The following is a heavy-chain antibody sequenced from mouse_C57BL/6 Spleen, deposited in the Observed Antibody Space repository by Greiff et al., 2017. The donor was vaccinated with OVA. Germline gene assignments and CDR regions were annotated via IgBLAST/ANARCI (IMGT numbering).Heavy chain of an antibody. CDR3: TRDAQVGAMDY. V-gene: IGHV5-9-1*02. Sequence: EVKVVESGEGLVKPGGSLKLSCAASGFTFSSYAMSWVRQTPEKRLEWVAYISSGGDYIYYADTVKGRFTISRDNARNTLYLQMSSLKSEDTAMYYCTRDAQVGAMDYWGKGTSVTVSS. CDR1: GFTFSSYA. J-gene: IGHJ4*01. D-gene: IGHD1-3*01. CDR2: ISSGGDYI.